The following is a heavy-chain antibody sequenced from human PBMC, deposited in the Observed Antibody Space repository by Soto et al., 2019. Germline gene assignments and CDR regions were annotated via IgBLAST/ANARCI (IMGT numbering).Heavy chain of an antibody. Sequence: QITLKESGPSPVKPTQTLTVTCTFSGFSLSNSGVGVAWIRQPPGKALEWLALIYGDNDKRYSPSLKTRLTITKDTSKTQVVLTRTNMDPVDTATYYCAHCTLHDYGDYDPGTAHVFDSWGQGTRVTVSS. CDR2: IYGDNDK. J-gene: IGHJ4*02. CDR1: GFSLSNSGVG. V-gene: IGHV2-5*02. CDR3: AHCTLHDYGDYDPGTAHVFDS. D-gene: IGHD4-17*01.